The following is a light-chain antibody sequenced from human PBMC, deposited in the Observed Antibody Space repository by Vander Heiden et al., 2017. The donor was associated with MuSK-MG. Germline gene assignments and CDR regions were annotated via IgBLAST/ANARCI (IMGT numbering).Light chain of an antibody. CDR3: SSYVASDKGV. CDR1: SSDVGGYNY. Sequence: QSALTQPPSASGSPGQSVTISCTGTSSDVGGYNYVSWYQQHPGKAPKLIISEVSKRPPGVPDRFSGSKSGNTASLTVSGLQAEDEADYYCSSYVASDKGVFGTGTKV. J-gene: IGLJ1*01. V-gene: IGLV2-8*01. CDR2: EVS.